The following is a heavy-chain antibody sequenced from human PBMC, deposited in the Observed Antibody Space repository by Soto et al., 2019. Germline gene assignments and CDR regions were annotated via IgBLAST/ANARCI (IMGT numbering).Heavy chain of an antibody. CDR1: GGSISSYY. J-gene: IGHJ4*02. CDR3: ARGPPLYGDYSFYFDY. V-gene: IGHV4-59*01. D-gene: IGHD4-17*01. CDR2: IYYSGST. Sequence: SETLSLTCTVSGGSISSYYWSWIRQPPGKGLEWIGYIYYSGSTNYNPSLKSRVTISVDTSKNQFSLKLSSVTAADTAVYYCARGPPLYGDYSFYFDYWGQGTLVTVS.